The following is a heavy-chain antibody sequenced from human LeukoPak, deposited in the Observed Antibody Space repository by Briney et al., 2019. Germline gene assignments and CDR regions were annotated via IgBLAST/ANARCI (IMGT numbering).Heavy chain of an antibody. Sequence: PGGSLRLSCAASGFTFSSYSMNWVRQAPGKGLEWVSSISSSSSYIYYADSVKGRFTISRGNAKNSLYLQMNSLRAEDTAVYYCARDGLLLPPSYYWGQGTLVTVSS. CDR2: ISSSSSYI. D-gene: IGHD3-22*01. J-gene: IGHJ4*02. CDR1: GFTFSSYS. V-gene: IGHV3-21*01. CDR3: ARDGLLLPPSYY.